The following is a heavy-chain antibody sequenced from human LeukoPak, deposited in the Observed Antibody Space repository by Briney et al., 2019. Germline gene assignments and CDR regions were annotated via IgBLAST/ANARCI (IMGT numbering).Heavy chain of an antibody. Sequence: SGGSLRLSCAASGFTFSSYSMNWVRQAPGKGLEWVSSISSSSSYIYYADSVKGRFTISRDNAKNSLYLQMNGLRAEDTAVYYCARDRGYCSSTSCYLFDYWGQGTLVTVSS. J-gene: IGHJ4*02. CDR2: ISSSSSYI. CDR1: GFTFSSYS. V-gene: IGHV3-21*01. D-gene: IGHD2-2*01. CDR3: ARDRGYCSSTSCYLFDY.